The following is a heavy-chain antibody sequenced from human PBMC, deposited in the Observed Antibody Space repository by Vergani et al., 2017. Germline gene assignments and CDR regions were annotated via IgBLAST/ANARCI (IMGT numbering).Heavy chain of an antibody. CDR2: IYTSGST. CDR1: GGSISSGSYY. V-gene: IGHV4-61*02. CDR3: ARAGGRYFDWAPVDY. D-gene: IGHD3-9*01. Sequence: QVQLQESGPGLVKPSQTLSLTCTVSGGSISSGSYYWSWIRQPAGKGLEWIGRIYTSGSTNYNPSLKSRVTISVDTSKNQFSLKLRSVAAADTAVYYCARAGGRYFDWAPVDYGGQGTLVTVSS. J-gene: IGHJ4*02.